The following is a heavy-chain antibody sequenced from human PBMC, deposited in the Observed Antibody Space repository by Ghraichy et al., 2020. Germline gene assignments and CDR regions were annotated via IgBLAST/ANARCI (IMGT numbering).Heavy chain of an antibody. D-gene: IGHD6-6*01. J-gene: IGHJ5*02. Sequence: SETLSLTCTVSGGSISSYYWSWIRQPPGKGLEWIGYIYYSGSTNYNPSLKSRVTISVDTSKNQFSLKLSSVTAADTAVYYCARLAAYSSSSVGSEWFDPWGQGTLVTVSS. CDR3: ARLAAYSSSSVGSEWFDP. CDR1: GGSISSYY. CDR2: IYYSGST. V-gene: IGHV4-59*08.